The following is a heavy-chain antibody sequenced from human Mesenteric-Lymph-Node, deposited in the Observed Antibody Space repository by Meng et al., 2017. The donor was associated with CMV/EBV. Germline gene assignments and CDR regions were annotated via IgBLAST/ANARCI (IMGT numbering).Heavy chain of an antibody. Sequence: SVKVSCKASGGIFTSYAISWVRQAPGQGLEWMGAIIPVLGIVNYAQKFQGRVTITADKSTSTAYMELSRLRSEDTAVYYCAKDPPARGYYHYGMDVWGQGTTVTVSS. J-gene: IGHJ6*02. V-gene: IGHV1-69*10. D-gene: IGHD3-3*01. CDR2: IIPVLGIV. CDR1: GGIFTSYA. CDR3: AKDPPARGYYHYGMDV.